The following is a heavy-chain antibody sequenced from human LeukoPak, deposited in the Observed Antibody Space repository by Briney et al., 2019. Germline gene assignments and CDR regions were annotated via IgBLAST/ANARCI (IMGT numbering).Heavy chain of an antibody. J-gene: IGHJ4*02. Sequence: GGSLRLSCAASGFTFSSYAMSWVRQAPGKGLEWVSVISGGGSRTYYAASVKGRFTISRDNSENTLYLQMSSLRAEDTALYYCAKGTYYHTSGTSSTETFGENWGQGTLVTVSS. CDR1: GFTFSSYA. CDR3: AKGTYYHTSGTSSTETFGEN. CDR2: ISGGGSRT. V-gene: IGHV3-23*01. D-gene: IGHD3-10*01.